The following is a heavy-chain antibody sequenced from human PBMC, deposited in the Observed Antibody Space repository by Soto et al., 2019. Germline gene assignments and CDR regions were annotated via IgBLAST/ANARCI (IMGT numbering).Heavy chain of an antibody. Sequence: QVQLVQSGAEVKKPGSSVQVSCKASGGTFTTYSFIWVRQAPGQGLEWLGSVIPSIESPNYAQKLQERVTISEDESTRTACLELSNLRSDDTAVDFCARGSEEWSNHGFFDSWRQGTLVNVSS. CDR2: VIPSIESP. J-gene: IGHJ4*02. CDR1: GGTFTTYS. V-gene: IGHV1-69*18. D-gene: IGHD2-8*01. CDR3: ARGSEEWSNHGFFDS.